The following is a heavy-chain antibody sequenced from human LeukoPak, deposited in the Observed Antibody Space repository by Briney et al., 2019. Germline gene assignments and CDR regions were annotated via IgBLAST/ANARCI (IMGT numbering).Heavy chain of an antibody. D-gene: IGHD6-13*01. V-gene: IGHV4-59*01. CDR1: GGSISSYY. CDR3: ARGGIGDNIPLYFDY. Sequence: SETLSLTCTVSGGSISSYYWSWIRQPPGKGLEWIGYIYYSGSTNYNPPLRSRVTISVDTSKNQFSLKLSSVTAADTAVYYCARGGIGDNIPLYFDYWGQGTLVTVSS. CDR2: IYYSGST. J-gene: IGHJ4*02.